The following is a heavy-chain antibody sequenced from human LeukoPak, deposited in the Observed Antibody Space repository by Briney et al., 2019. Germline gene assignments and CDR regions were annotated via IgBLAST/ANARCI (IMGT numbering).Heavy chain of an antibody. CDR3: ARDPRTTVTTGYFDY. V-gene: IGHV3-20*04. CDR1: GFTFDDYG. Sequence: SGGSLRLSCAASGFTFDDYGMSWVRHAPGKGLEWVSGINWNGGSTGYADSVKGRFTISRDNAKNSLYLQMNSLRAEDTALYYCARDPRTTVTTGYFDYWGQGTLVTVSS. CDR2: INWNGGST. J-gene: IGHJ4*02. D-gene: IGHD4-17*01.